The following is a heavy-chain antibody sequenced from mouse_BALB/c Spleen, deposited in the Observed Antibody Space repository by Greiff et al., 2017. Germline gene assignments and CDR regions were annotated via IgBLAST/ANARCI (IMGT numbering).Heavy chain of an antibody. J-gene: IGHJ2*01. CDR1: GFTFSNYW. D-gene: IGHD2-2*01. Sequence: DVMLVESGGGLVQPGGSMKLSCVASGFTFSNYWMNWVRQSPEKGLEWVAEIRLKSNNYATHYAESVKGRFTISRDDSKSSVYLQMNNLRAEDTGIYYCTRPGYGYSFDYWGQGTTLTVSS. CDR2: IRLKSNNYAT. CDR3: TRPGYGYSFDY. V-gene: IGHV6-6*02.